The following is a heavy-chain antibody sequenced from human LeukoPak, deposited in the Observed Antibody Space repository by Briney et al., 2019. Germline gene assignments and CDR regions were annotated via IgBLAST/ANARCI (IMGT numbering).Heavy chain of an antibody. V-gene: IGHV4-30-4*08. Sequence: SQTLSLTCTVSGGSISSGDYYWSWIRQPPGKGLEWIGYIYYSGSTYYNPSLKSRVTISVDTSKNQFSLKLSSVTAADTAVYYCASYDFWGGYLDYWGQGTLVTVSS. J-gene: IGHJ4*02. CDR3: ASYDFWGGYLDY. D-gene: IGHD3-3*01. CDR1: GGSISSGDYY. CDR2: IYYSGST.